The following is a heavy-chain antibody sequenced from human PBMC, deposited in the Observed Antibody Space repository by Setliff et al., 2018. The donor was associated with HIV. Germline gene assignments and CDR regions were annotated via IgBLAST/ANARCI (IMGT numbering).Heavy chain of an antibody. Sequence: GASVKVSCKASGYTFTKYDINWVRQATGQGLEWSGWMNPNSGNAEYAQRFQGRVTLTRNTSISTAYMELSSLTSEDTAVYFCARSRYQLLYDMDVWGKGTTVTVSS. CDR1: GYTFTKYD. CDR2: MNPNSGNA. D-gene: IGHD2-2*02. V-gene: IGHV1-8*03. J-gene: IGHJ6*03. CDR3: ARSRYQLLYDMDV.